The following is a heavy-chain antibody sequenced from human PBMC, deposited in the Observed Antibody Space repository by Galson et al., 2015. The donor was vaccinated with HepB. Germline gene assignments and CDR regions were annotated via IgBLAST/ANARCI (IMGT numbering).Heavy chain of an antibody. J-gene: IGHJ4*02. CDR2: IIPIFGTA. Sequence: SVKVSCKASGGTFSSYTISWVRQAPGQGLEWMGGIIPIFGTANYAQKFQGRVTITADESTSTAYMELSSLRSEDTAVYYCARTADSGSYYSFDYWGQGTLVTVSS. V-gene: IGHV1-69*13. D-gene: IGHD3-10*01. CDR1: GGTFSSYT. CDR3: ARTADSGSYYSFDY.